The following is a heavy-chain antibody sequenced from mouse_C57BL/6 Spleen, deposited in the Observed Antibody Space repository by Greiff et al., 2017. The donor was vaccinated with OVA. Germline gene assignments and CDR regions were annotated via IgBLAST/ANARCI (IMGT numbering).Heavy chain of an antibody. J-gene: IGHJ2*01. Sequence: VQLQQSGAELVKPGASVKISCKASGYAFSSYWMNWVKQRPGKGLEWIGQIYPGDGDTNYNGKFKGKATLTADKSSSTAYMQLSSLTSEDSAVYFCARRGDCDYFDYWGQGTTLTVSS. CDR2: IYPGDGDT. CDR1: GYAFSSYW. V-gene: IGHV1-80*01. CDR3: ARRGDCDYFDY. D-gene: IGHD3-3*01.